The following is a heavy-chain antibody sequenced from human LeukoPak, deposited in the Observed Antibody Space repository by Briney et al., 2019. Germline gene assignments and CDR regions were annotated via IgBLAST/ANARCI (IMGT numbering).Heavy chain of an antibody. V-gene: IGHV3-7*04. CDR3: ARGRYGMDV. CDR1: GFTFGNYW. Sequence: GGSLRLSGAASGFTFGNYWMTWVRQAPGKGLEWVAIINQDESEKLYVDSVKGRFSISRDNAERSLFLQMNSLRSEDTAVYYCARGRYGMDVWGLGTTVTVSS. CDR2: INQDESEK. J-gene: IGHJ6*02.